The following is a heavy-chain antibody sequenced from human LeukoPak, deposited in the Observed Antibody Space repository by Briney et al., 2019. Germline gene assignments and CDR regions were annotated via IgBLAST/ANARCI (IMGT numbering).Heavy chain of an antibody. V-gene: IGHV4-59*08. Sequence: SETLSLTCTVSGGSISSYYWSWIRQPPGKGLEWIGYIYYSGSTNYNPSLKSRVTISVDTSKNQFSLKLSSVTAADTAVYYCARAPYYYDSSGYYLGAFDIWGQGTMDTVSS. D-gene: IGHD3-22*01. CDR2: IYYSGST. J-gene: IGHJ3*02. CDR1: GGSISSYY. CDR3: ARAPYYYDSSGYYLGAFDI.